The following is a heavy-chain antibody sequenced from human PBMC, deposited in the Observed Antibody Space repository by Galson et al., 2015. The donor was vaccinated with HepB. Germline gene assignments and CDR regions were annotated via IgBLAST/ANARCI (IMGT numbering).Heavy chain of an antibody. J-gene: IGHJ4*02. Sequence: SVKVYCKASGYTFNSNGISWVRQTPGQGLEWLGWISTYGGNTNYAQKFQGRITLTRDTSTSIAYVELRSLRSDDTAVYYCARDRDSRFDYWGQGTLVTVSS. CDR3: ARDRDSRFDY. CDR2: ISTYGGNT. V-gene: IGHV1-18*04. CDR1: GYTFNSNG.